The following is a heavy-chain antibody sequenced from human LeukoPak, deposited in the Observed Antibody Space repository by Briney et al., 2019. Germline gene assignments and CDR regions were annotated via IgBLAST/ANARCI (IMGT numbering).Heavy chain of an antibody. Sequence: SETLSLTCTVSGGSISSYYWSWSRQPPGKGLEWIGYIYYSGSTDYNPSLKSRVTISVDTSKNQFSLKLSSVTAADTAVYYCVRDCGGYWGQGTLVTVSS. J-gene: IGHJ4*02. CDR1: GGSISSYY. CDR3: VRDCGGY. D-gene: IGHD2-21*01. CDR2: IYYSGST. V-gene: IGHV4-59*01.